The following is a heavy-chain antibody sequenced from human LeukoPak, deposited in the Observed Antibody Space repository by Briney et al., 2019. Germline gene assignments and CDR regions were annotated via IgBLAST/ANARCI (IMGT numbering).Heavy chain of an antibody. CDR1: GGSFSGYY. Sequence: PSETLSLTSAVYGGSFSGYYWSWIRQPPGKGLEWIGEINHSGSTNYNPSLKSRVTISVDTSKNQFSLKLSSVTAADTAVYYCARATYYYGSGSYYYYYGMDVWGQGTTVTVSS. D-gene: IGHD3-10*01. CDR2: INHSGST. CDR3: ARATYYYGSGSYYYYYGMDV. V-gene: IGHV4-34*01. J-gene: IGHJ6*02.